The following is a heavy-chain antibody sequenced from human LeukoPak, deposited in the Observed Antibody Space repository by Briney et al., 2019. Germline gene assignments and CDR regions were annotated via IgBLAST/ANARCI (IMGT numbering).Heavy chain of an antibody. CDR3: AREYCSSTSCEEDY. CDR2: ISSSSSYI. J-gene: IGHJ4*02. CDR1: GFTFSRYS. V-gene: IGHV3-21*01. D-gene: IGHD2-2*01. Sequence: GGSLRLSCAASGFTFSRYSMNWVRQAPGKGLEWVSSISSSSSYIYYADSVKGRFTISRDNAKNSLYLQMNSLRAEDTAVYYCAREYCSSTSCEEDYWGQGTLVTVSS.